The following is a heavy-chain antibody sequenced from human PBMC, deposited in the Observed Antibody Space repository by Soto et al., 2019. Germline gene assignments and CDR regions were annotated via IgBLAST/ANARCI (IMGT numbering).Heavy chain of an antibody. CDR2: IKQGGIEK. CDR1: GFTLSNFW. Sequence: EVQLVESGGDLAQPGGSLRLSCAASGFTLSNFWVNWVRQAPGKGLEWVANIKQGGIEKNYVDSVKGRFTISRDDTKNSLLLQMNNLRAEVTAVYYCLVNTSAFDFWGRGTTVTVSS. D-gene: IGHD3-16*01. J-gene: IGHJ3*01. CDR3: LVNTSAFDF. V-gene: IGHV3-7*01.